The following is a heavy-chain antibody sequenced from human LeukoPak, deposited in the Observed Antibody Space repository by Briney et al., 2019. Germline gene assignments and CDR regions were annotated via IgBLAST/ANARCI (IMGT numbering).Heavy chain of an antibody. CDR1: GYSFTSYW. D-gene: IGHD1-7*01. CDR3: ARRLGTGTTYWFDP. V-gene: IGHV5-51*01. J-gene: IGHJ5*02. Sequence: PGESLQISCKGCGYSFTSYWIGWVRQMPGKGLEWMGIIYPGDSDTRYSPSFQGQVTISADKSISTAYLQWSSLKASDTAMYYCARRLGTGTTYWFDPWGQGTLSPSPQ. CDR2: IYPGDSDT.